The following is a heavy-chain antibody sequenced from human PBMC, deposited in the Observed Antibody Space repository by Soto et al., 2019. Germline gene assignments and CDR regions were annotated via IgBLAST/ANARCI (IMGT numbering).Heavy chain of an antibody. J-gene: IGHJ4*02. Sequence: GGSLRLSCAASEFIFSSYSMNWVRQAPGKGLEWVSDISSSSSTIYYADSVKGRLTISRDNAKNSLYLQMNSLRDEDTAVYYCARPSYGDFDYWGQGTLVTVSS. CDR1: EFIFSSYS. D-gene: IGHD4-17*01. CDR3: ARPSYGDFDY. CDR2: ISSSSSTI. V-gene: IGHV3-48*02.